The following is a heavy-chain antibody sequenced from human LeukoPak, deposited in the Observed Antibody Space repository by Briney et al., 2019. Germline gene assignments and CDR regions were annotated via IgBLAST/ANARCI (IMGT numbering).Heavy chain of an antibody. Sequence: PSETLSLTCTVSGASISGSGYYWSWIRQPPGTGLEWIGEINHSGSTNYNPSLKSRVTISVDTSKNQFSLKLSSVTAADTAVYYCARRIRITIFGGLDYWGQGTLVTVSS. D-gene: IGHD3-3*01. V-gene: IGHV4-34*01. CDR3: ARRIRITIFGGLDY. CDR1: GASISGSGYY. CDR2: INHSGST. J-gene: IGHJ4*02.